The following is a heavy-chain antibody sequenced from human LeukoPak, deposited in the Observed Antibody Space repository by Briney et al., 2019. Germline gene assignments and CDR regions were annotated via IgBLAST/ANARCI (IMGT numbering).Heavy chain of an antibody. V-gene: IGHV3-30*03. Sequence: GGSLRLSCAASGFTFNSYVMHWVRQAPGKGPEWVAVIEYDENRKYYEDSVKGRFTISRDNSRNMLYLQINSLTTEDTAVYYCARGYGENSDYHLKYWGQGTLVTVSS. D-gene: IGHD4-11*01. CDR3: ARGYGENSDYHLKY. CDR1: GFTFNSYV. J-gene: IGHJ4*02. CDR2: IEYDENRK.